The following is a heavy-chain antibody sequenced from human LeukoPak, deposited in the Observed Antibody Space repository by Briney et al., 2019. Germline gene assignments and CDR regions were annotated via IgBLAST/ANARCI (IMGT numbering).Heavy chain of an antibody. CDR1: GGSISSYY. CDR2: IYASGST. Sequence: SETLSLTCTVSGGSISSYYWSWIRQPAGKGLEWIGRIYASGSTNYNPSIKSRVTMSVDTSKSQFSLKLISVTAADTAVYYCARDPRGIVGANHNWFDPWGQGTLVTVSS. D-gene: IGHD1-26*01. J-gene: IGHJ5*02. V-gene: IGHV4-4*07. CDR3: ARDPRGIVGANHNWFDP.